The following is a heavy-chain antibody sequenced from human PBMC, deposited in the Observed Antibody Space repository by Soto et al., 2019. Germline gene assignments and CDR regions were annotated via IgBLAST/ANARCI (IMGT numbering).Heavy chain of an antibody. D-gene: IGHD2-2*01. J-gene: IGHJ6*02. CDR1: GGTFSSYA. CDR3: ARGYCISTSCYAQGYYYGMDV. CDR2: IIPIFGTA. Sequence: GASVKVSCKASGGTFSSYAISWVRQAPGQGLEWMGGIIPIFGTANYAQKFQGRVTITADESTSTAYMELSSLRSEDTAVYYCARGYCISTSCYAQGYYYGMDVWGQGTTVTAS. V-gene: IGHV1-69*13.